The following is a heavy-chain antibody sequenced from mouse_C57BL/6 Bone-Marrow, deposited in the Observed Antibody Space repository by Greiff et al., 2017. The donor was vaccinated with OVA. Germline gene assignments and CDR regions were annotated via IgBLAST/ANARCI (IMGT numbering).Heavy chain of an antibody. J-gene: IGHJ4*01. CDR2: IDPEDGET. Sequence: VQLQQSGAELVKPGASVKLSCTASGFNIKDYYMHWVKQRTEQGLEWIGRIDPEDGETKYAPQFQGKGTITADTSSNTAYLQLSSLTSEDTAVYYCARGSYYYGSSPWGQGTSVTVSS. CDR1: GFNIKDYY. D-gene: IGHD1-1*01. V-gene: IGHV14-2*01. CDR3: ARGSYYYGSSP.